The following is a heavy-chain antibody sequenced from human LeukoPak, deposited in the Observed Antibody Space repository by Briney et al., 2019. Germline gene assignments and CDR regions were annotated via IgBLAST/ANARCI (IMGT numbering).Heavy chain of an antibody. CDR2: ISGSGGST. CDR1: GFTFSSYA. Sequence: GGSLRLSCAASGFTFSSYAMSWVRQAPGKGLEWVSAISGSGGSTYYADSVKGRFTISRDNSKNTLYLQMNSLRAEDTAVYYCAKVPLAYCSSTSCYPYYYMDVWGKGTTVTISS. CDR3: AKVPLAYCSSTSCYPYYYMDV. D-gene: IGHD2-2*01. V-gene: IGHV3-23*01. J-gene: IGHJ6*03.